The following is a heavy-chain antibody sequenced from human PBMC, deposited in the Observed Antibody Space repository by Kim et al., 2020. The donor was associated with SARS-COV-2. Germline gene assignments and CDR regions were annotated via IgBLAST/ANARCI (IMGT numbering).Heavy chain of an antibody. J-gene: IGHJ4*02. CDR1: GGSINNHY. D-gene: IGHD6-13*01. CDR3: VRDRSPSWYYY. V-gene: IGHV4-59*11. Sequence: SETLSLTCIVSGGSINNHYWGWILQSPGKGLEWIGYISYSGNTNYNPSLKSRVTMSLDTSKNQCSLKLTSVTAADTAIYYCVRDRSPSWYYYWGQGTLVTVSS. CDR2: ISYSGNT.